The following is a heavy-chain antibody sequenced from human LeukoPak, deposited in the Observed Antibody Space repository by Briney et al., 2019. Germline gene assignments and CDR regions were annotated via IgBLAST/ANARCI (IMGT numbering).Heavy chain of an antibody. V-gene: IGHV4-34*01. Sequence: SETLSLTCAVYGGSFSGYYWSWIRQPPGKGLEWIGEINHSGSTNYNPSLKSRVTISVDTSKNQFSLKLRSVMAADTAVYYCARAYCVGDCTVLHIYFDNWGQGTLVTASS. CDR1: GGSFSGYY. J-gene: IGHJ4*02. CDR3: ARAYCVGDCTVLHIYFDN. D-gene: IGHD2-21*02. CDR2: INHSGST.